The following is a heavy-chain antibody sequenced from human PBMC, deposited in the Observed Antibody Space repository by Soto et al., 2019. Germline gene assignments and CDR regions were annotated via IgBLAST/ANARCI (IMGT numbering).Heavy chain of an antibody. D-gene: IGHD1-26*01. V-gene: IGHV2-5*02. CDR3: AHRNPSGSSFDY. Sequence: QITLKESGPTLVKPTQTLTLTCTFSGFSLSTSGVGVCWIRQPPGKALEWLALIYWDDDKRYSPSLKSRLTITKDTSKNQVVLTMTNMDPVDTATYYCAHRNPSGSSFDYWGQGTLVTVSS. CDR2: IYWDDDK. J-gene: IGHJ4*02. CDR1: GFSLSTSGVG.